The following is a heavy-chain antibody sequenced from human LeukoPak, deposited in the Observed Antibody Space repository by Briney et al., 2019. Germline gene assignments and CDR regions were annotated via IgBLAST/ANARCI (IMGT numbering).Heavy chain of an antibody. CDR2: IGYAGINK. V-gene: IGHV3-30-3*02. CDR1: GYTLTELS. J-gene: IGHJ6*03. D-gene: IGHD3-10*01. CDR3: AKNAGPLGFGDYYYMDV. Sequence: SCKVSGYTLTELSMHWVRQAPGKGLEWVAVIGYAGINKHYADSLKGRFTISRDSSKSTVYLQMNSLRAEDTAVYYCAKNAGPLGFGDYYYMDVWGKGITVTVSS.